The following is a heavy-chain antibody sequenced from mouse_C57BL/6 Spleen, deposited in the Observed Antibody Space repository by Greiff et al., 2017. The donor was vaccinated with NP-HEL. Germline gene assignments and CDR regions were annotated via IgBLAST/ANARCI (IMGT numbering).Heavy chain of an antibody. V-gene: IGHV1-22*01. CDR2: INPNNGGT. D-gene: IGHD2-4*01. Sequence: EVQLQQSGPELVKPGASVKMSCKASGYTFTDYNMHWVKQSHGKSLEWIGYINPNNGGTSYNQKFKGKATLTVNKSSSTAYMELRSLTSEDSAVYYCARKDDYDFPFDYWGQGTTLTVSS. J-gene: IGHJ2*01. CDR1: GYTFTDYN. CDR3: ARKDDYDFPFDY.